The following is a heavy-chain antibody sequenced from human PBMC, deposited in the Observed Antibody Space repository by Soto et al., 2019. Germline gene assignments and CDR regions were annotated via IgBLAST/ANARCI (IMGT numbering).Heavy chain of an antibody. CDR3: ARVNFAEPFDS. V-gene: IGHV1-18*01. CDR1: GYTFTNYG. J-gene: IGHJ4*02. Sequence: WASVKVSCKASGYTFTNYGSNWLRQARGQGIEWMGWFNPKNGNTNYAQTFEGRLTLTTDTSTSTAFMELSNLRYDDTAFYYCARVNFAEPFDSWGQGTLVTVSS. CDR2: FNPKNGNT.